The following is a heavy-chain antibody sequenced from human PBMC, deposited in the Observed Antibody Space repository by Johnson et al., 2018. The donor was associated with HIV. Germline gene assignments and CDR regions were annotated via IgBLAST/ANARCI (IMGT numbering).Heavy chain of an antibody. CDR2: IKQDGSEK. V-gene: IGHV3-7*03. Sequence: VQLVESGGGLVKPGGSLRLSCAASGFTFSSYWMSWVRQAPGKGLEWVANIKQDGSEKYYVDSVKGRFTISRDNAKNSLYLQMNSLRAEDTAVYYCARDDTGYSSSFDAFDVWGQGTMVTVSS. D-gene: IGHD6-13*01. CDR1: GFTFSSYW. J-gene: IGHJ3*01. CDR3: ARDDTGYSSSFDAFDV.